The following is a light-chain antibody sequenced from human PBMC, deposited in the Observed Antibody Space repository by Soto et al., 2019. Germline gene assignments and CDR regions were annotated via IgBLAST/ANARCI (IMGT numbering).Light chain of an antibody. Sequence: EIVLTQSPGTLSLSPGERATLSCRASQSVTSTHLAWYQQKPGQAPRLLIYDASTRATGIPDRFSGSGSGTDFTLTISRLEPEDFAVYCCQHFDGSLWTFGPGTKVEIK. V-gene: IGKV3-20*01. CDR3: QHFDGSLWT. J-gene: IGKJ1*01. CDR2: DAS. CDR1: QSVTSTH.